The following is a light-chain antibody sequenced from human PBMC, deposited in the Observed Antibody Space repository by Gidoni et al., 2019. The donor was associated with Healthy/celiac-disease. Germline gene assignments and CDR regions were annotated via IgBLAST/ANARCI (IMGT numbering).Light chain of an antibody. CDR2: KAS. Sequence: DIQMTQSPSTLSASVGDRVTITCRASQSISSWLAWYQQKPGKAPKLLIYKASSLESGVPSRFSGSGSATEFTLTISSLHPDDFATYYCQQYNSYSWTFGQGTKVEIK. CDR1: QSISSW. CDR3: QQYNSYSWT. V-gene: IGKV1-5*03. J-gene: IGKJ1*01.